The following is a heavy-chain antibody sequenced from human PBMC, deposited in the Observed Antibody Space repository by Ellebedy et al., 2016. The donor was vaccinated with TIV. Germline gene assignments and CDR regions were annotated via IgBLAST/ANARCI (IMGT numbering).Heavy chain of an antibody. J-gene: IGHJ3*02. CDR2: ISYTGNT. CDR1: GGSISSYS. Sequence: MPSETLSLTCTVSGGSISSYSWSWIRQPPGRGLEWIGYISYTGNTNYNPSLKSRVTISVDKSKNQFSLKVSSVTAADTALYYCARVGQELLREDGMNDIFDIWGQGTMVTVSS. V-gene: IGHV4-59*01. CDR3: ARVGQELLREDGMNDIFDI. D-gene: IGHD2-15*01.